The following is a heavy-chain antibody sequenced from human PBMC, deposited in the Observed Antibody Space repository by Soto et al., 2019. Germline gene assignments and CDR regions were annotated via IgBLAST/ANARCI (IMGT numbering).Heavy chain of an antibody. D-gene: IGHD1-26*01. CDR1: DGSVNSGSYY. Sequence: QVQLRVSGPGLVKPSETLSLTCSISDGSVNSGSYYWSWIRQPPGKGLEWIGYIYSSGSTNYNPSLKSRVTMSVDTPKNQFSLKLSSVTAADTAVYYCARDSWAYFDCWGQGTLVTVSS. CDR3: ARDSWAYFDC. J-gene: IGHJ4*02. CDR2: IYSSGST. V-gene: IGHV4-61*01.